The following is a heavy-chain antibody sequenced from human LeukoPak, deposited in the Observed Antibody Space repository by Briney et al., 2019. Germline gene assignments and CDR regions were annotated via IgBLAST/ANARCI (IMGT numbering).Heavy chain of an antibody. D-gene: IGHD4-17*01. J-gene: IGHJ3*02. V-gene: IGHV1-2*04. CDR3: AREYGYYSHAFDI. CDR1: GYTFTGYY. Sequence: ASVKVSCKASGYTFTGYYMHWVRQAPGQGLEWMGWINPNSGGTNYAQKFQGWVTMTRDTSISTAYMELGRLRSDDTAVYYCAREYGYYSHAFDIWGQGTMVTVSS. CDR2: INPNSGGT.